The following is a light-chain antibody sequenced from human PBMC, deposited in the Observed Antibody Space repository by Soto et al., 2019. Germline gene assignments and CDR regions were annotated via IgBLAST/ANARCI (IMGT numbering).Light chain of an antibody. CDR2: WAT. CDR3: QHYHSPPRT. Sequence: DIVMTQSPDSLAVSLGERATINCKSSQSVSYSSHDKNYLAWYQQKPGQPPKLLIYWATTRESGVPDRFSGSWSGTDFTLTISSLQAEDVAVYYCQHYHSPPRTFGQGTKVEIK. V-gene: IGKV4-1*01. CDR1: QSVSYSSHDKNY. J-gene: IGKJ1*01.